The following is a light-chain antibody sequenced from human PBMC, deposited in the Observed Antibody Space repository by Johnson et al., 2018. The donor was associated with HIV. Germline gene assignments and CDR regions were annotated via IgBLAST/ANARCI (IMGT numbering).Light chain of an antibody. Sequence: QSVLTQPPSVSAAPGQKVTISCSGSSSNIGDNYVSWYQQLPGTAPKLLIYDNNNRPSGIPDRFSGSKSGTSATLGITGLQTGDEADYYCGTWDSSLSVFYVFGTGTKVTVL. CDR1: SSNIGDNY. CDR2: DNN. CDR3: GTWDSSLSVFYV. J-gene: IGLJ1*01. V-gene: IGLV1-51*01.